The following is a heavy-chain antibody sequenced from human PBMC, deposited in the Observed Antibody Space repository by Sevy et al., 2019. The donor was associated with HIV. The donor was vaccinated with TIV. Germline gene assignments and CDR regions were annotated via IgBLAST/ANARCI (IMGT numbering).Heavy chain of an antibody. CDR1: GFTFSSYS. CDR2: ISSSSSTI. D-gene: IGHD6-19*01. J-gene: IGHJ6*02. CDR3: AGGIAVAGTPYYGMDV. V-gene: IGHV3-48*02. Sequence: GGSLRLSCAASGFTFSSYSMNWVHQAPGKGLEWVSYISSSSSTIYYADSVKGRFTISRDNAKNSLYLQMNSLRDEDTAVYYCAGGIAVAGTPYYGMDVWGQGTTVTVSS.